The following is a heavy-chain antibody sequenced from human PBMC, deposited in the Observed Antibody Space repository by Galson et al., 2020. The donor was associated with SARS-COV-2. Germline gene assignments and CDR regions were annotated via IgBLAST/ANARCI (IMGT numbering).Heavy chain of an antibody. V-gene: IGHV4-39*01. CDR3: AKLGRATPDY. CDR1: GGSISSSSYY. CDR2: IYYSGST. D-gene: IGHD5-12*01. Sequence: SETLSLTCTVSGGSISSSSYYWGWIRQPPGKGLEWIGSIYYSGSTYYNPSLKSRVTISVDTSKNQFSLKLSSVTAADTAVYYCAKLGRATPDYWGQGTLVTVSS. J-gene: IGHJ4*02.